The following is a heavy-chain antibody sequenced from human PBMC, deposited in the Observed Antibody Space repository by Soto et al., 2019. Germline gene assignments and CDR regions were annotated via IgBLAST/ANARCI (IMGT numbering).Heavy chain of an antibody. D-gene: IGHD3-16*01. CDR2: ISKSGSII. Sequence: PGGSLRLSCAASGFTFSDYYMSWLRQPPGKGLEWVSYISKSGSIIHFADSVKGRFAISRDNAKNTLYLQMSSLRAEDTALYYCARDLSPYSGYYDESASETWFGRWGQGTLVTVSS. CDR3: ARDLSPYSGYYDESASETWFGR. CDR1: GFTFSDYY. V-gene: IGHV3-11*01. J-gene: IGHJ5*02.